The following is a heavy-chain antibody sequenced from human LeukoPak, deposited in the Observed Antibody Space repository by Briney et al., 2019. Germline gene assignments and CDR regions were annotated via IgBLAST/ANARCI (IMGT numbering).Heavy chain of an antibody. CDR1: GFTFSSYS. CDR3: ARGYDFWSGAMGY. Sequence: GGSLRLSCAASGFTFSSYSMNWVRQAPGKGLEWVSYISSSSSTIYYADSVKGRFTISRDNAKNSLYLQMNSLRAEDTAVYYCARGYDFWSGAMGYWGQGTLVTVSS. J-gene: IGHJ4*02. D-gene: IGHD3-3*01. V-gene: IGHV3-48*01. CDR2: ISSSSSTI.